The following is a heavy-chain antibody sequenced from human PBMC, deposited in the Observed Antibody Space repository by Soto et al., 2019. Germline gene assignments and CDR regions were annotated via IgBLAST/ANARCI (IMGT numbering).Heavy chain of an antibody. J-gene: IGHJ4*02. CDR1: GFTFSNYW. V-gene: IGHV3-7*05. CDR3: AKEGS. CDR2: IKHDGSKK. Sequence: PGGSLRLSCATSGFTFSNYWMYWVRQAPGKGPEWVANIKHDGSKKYYVDSVKGRFTISRDNAKNSLYLQMNSLRVEDTAVYYCAKEGSWGQGTLVTVSS.